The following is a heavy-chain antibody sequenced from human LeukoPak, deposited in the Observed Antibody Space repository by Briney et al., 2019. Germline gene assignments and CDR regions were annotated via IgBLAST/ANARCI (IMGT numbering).Heavy chain of an antibody. V-gene: IGHV3-21*01. CDR2: ISVRSNYI. J-gene: IGHJ4*02. Sequence: GGSLRLSCVASGYTFSSYSINWVRQAPGKGLEWVSSISVRSNYIYYADSVRGRFSISRDDARDSLYLQMNSLRAEDTAVYYRVRLRRNSDTSGFYYYYDFWGQGTLVTVSS. CDR1: GYTFSSYS. D-gene: IGHD3-22*01. CDR3: VRLRRNSDTSGFYYYYDF.